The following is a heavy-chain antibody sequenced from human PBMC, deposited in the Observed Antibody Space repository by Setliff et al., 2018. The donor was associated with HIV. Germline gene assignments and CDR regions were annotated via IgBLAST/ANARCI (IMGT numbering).Heavy chain of an antibody. CDR3: ARAHHDFWSGYCPFDY. CDR2: IHYSGST. V-gene: IGHV4-31*01. Sequence: SETLSLTCTVSGDSISSGSYYWSWIRQHPGKGLEWIGYIHYSGSTHYNPSLDSLLTISVYTSQNWFSLKLSPVTAADTAVYFRARAHHDFWSGYCPFDYWGQGTLVTVSS. D-gene: IGHD3-3*01. CDR1: GDSISSGSYY. J-gene: IGHJ4*02.